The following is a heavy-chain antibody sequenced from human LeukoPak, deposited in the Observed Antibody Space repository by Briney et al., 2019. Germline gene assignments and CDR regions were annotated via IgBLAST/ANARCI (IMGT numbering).Heavy chain of an antibody. V-gene: IGHV3-NL1*01. D-gene: IGHD2-15*01. J-gene: IGHJ3*02. CDR3: ARYQLAFDI. CDR1: GFSFRNFG. Sequence: PGGSLRLSCAASGFSFRNFGMHWVRQAPGKGLEWVSVIYSGGSTYYADSVKGRFTISRDNSKNTLYLQMNSLRAEDTAVYYCARYQLAFDIWGQGTMVTVSS. CDR2: IYSGGST.